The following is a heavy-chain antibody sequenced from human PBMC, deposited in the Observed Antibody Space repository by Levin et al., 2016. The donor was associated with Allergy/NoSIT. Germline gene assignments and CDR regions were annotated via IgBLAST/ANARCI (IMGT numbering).Heavy chain of an antibody. CDR2: IKEDGTDK. J-gene: IGHJ4*02. Sequence: VRQAPGKGLEWLANIKEDGTDKHYGDSVKGRFTISRDNAKNSLYLQMNNLRDEDTAVYLCTRPKSNFWGLGTLVTVSS. V-gene: IGHV3-7*04. CDR3: TRPKSNF.